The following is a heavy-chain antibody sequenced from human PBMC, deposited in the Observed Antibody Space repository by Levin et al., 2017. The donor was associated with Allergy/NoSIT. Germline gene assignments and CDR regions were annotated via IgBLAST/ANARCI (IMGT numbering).Heavy chain of an antibody. CDR1: GGSISNSNYH. CDR3: ARLINGCPGDN. J-gene: IGHJ3*02. V-gene: IGHV4-39*01. CDR2: IYYKGNT. Sequence: SCTVSGGSISNSNYHWGWIRQPPGKGLEWIGSIYYKGNTYYSPSLKSRVMISVDTSKNQFSLKVRSVTAADTAIYYCARLINGCPGDNWGQGTMVTVSS. D-gene: IGHD5-24*01.